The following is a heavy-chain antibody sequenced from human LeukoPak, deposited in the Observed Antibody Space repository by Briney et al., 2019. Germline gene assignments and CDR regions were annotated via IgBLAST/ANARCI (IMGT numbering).Heavy chain of an antibody. V-gene: IGHV3-30-3*01. CDR3: AKEVVVVITTPTEAGFDY. D-gene: IGHD3-22*01. Sequence: GGSLRLSCAASGFTFSSYAMHWVRQAPGKGLEWVAVISYDGSNKYYADSVKGRFTISRDNSKNTLYLQMNSLRAEDTAVYYCAKEVVVVITTPTEAGFDYWGQGTLVTVSS. CDR2: ISYDGSNK. CDR1: GFTFSSYA. J-gene: IGHJ4*02.